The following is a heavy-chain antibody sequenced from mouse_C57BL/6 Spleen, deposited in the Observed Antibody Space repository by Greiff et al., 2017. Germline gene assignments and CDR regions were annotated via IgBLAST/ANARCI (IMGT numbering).Heavy chain of an antibody. CDR1: GFTFSDYY. CDR2: INYDGSST. CDR3: ARGSPLFWYFDV. J-gene: IGHJ1*03. V-gene: IGHV5-16*01. D-gene: IGHD6-1*01. Sequence: EVKLVESEGGLVQPGSSMKLSCTASGFTFSDYYMAWVRQVPEKGLEWVANINYDGSSTYYLDSLKSRFIISRDNAKNILYLQMSSLKSEDTATYYCARGSPLFWYFDVLGTGTTVNVSS.